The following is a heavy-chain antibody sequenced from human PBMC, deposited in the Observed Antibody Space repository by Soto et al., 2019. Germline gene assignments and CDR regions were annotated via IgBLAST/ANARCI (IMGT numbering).Heavy chain of an antibody. J-gene: IGHJ4*02. D-gene: IGHD6-19*01. CDR2: ISGSGGST. CDR1: GFTFSSFA. CDR3: AKSYSSGWYGYFDY. Sequence: PGGSLRLSCAASGFTFSSFAMSWVRQAPGKGLEWVSAISGSGGSTYYADSVKGRFTISRDNSKNTLYLQMNSLRAEDTAVYYCAKSYSSGWYGYFDYWGQGTLVTVSS. V-gene: IGHV3-23*01.